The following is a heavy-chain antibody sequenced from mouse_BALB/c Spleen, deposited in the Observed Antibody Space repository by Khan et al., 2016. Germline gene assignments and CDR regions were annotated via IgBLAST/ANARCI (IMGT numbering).Heavy chain of an antibody. D-gene: IGHD2-1*01. V-gene: IGHV1-54*01. CDR2: INPGSGGT. CDR3: ARDDGNYYAMDY. Sequence: QVQLQQSGAELVRPGTSVKVSCKASGYAFTNYLIEWVKQRPGQGLEWIGVINPGSGGTNYNEKFEGKATLTADKSSSTAYMQLSSLTSDDSAVYFCARDDGNYYAMDYWGQGTSVTVSS. CDR1: GYAFTNYL. J-gene: IGHJ4*01.